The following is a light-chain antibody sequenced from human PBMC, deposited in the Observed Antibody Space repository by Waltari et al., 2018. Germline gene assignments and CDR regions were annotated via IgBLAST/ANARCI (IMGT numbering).Light chain of an antibody. Sequence: DIQMTQSPSSLSASVGDRVTITCRASQGISTHLAWYQQKPGKAPKLLIYAASTLQSAIPSRFSGSGSGTEFTLTIDSLQPEDFATYYCLHLSNFPLSFGGGTKVELK. J-gene: IGKJ4*01. CDR3: LHLSNFPLS. CDR2: AAS. CDR1: QGISTH. V-gene: IGKV1-9*01.